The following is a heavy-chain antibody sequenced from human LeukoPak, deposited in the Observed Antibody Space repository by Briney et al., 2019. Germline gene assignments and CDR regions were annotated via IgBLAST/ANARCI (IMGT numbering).Heavy chain of an antibody. V-gene: IGHV1-18*01. CDR2: ISAYNGNT. Sequence: ASVKVSCKASGYTFTSYGISWVRQAPGQGLEWMGWISAYNGNTNYAQKLQGRVTMTTDTSTSTAYMELRSLRSDDTAVYYCARSGPSRYCSSTSCQGYMDVWGKGTTVTISS. D-gene: IGHD2-2*01. CDR3: ARSGPSRYCSSTSCQGYMDV. CDR1: GYTFTSYG. J-gene: IGHJ6*03.